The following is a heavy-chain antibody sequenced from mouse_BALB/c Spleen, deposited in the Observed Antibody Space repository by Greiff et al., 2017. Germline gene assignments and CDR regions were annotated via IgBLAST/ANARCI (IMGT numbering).Heavy chain of an antibody. CDR1: GYTFTSYV. J-gene: IGHJ3*01. CDR2: INPYNDGT. D-gene: IGHD1-1*01. V-gene: IGHV1-14*01. Sequence: EVQGVESGPELVKPGASVKMSCKASGYTFTSYVMYWVKQKPGQGLEWIGYINPYNDGTKYNEKFKGKATLTSDKSSSTAYMELSSLTSEDSAVYYGARWGTTGRSYYSAYWGQGTLVTVSA. CDR3: ARWGTTGRSYYSAY.